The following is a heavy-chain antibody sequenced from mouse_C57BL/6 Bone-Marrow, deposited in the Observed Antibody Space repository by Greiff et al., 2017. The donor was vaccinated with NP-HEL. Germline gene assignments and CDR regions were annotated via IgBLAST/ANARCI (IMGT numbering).Heavy chain of an antibody. CDR2: FHPYNDDT. CDR3: ARGGNYWYYFDY. D-gene: IGHD2-1*01. CDR1: GYTFTTYP. V-gene: IGHV1-47*01. Sequence: VQLQQSGAELVKPGASVKMSCKASGYTFTTYPIEWVKQNHGKSLEWIGNFHPYNDDTEYNEQFKNKATLTVEKSSSTVYLELRRLTSDDSSVYYCARGGNYWYYFDYWGQGTTLTVSS. J-gene: IGHJ2*01.